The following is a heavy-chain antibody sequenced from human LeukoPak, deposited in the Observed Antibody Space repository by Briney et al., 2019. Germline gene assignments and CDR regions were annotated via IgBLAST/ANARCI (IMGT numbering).Heavy chain of an antibody. V-gene: IGHV3-21*01. D-gene: IGHD1-1*01. CDR2: ISSSRSYI. Sequence: GGSLRLSCAASGFTFSSYSMNWVRQAPGEGLEWVSSISSSRSYIYYVDSVKGRFTISRDNAKNSLYLQMNSLRAEDTAVYYCARDLPDEVPSFDLWGRGTLVTVSS. CDR3: ARDLPDEVPSFDL. CDR1: GFTFSSYS. J-gene: IGHJ2*01.